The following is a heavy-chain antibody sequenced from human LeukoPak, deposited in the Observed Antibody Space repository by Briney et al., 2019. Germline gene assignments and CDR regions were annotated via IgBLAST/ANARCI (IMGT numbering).Heavy chain of an antibody. V-gene: IGHV3-7*03. D-gene: IGHD1/OR15-1a*01. Sequence: QSGGSLRLSCAASGFILSNHWMTWVRRAPGKGPEWVANMNKDGSEKYYVDSVKGRFTISRDTAKNSQYLQMNNLRAEDTALYYCARNNDMDVWGQGTTVIVSS. CDR2: MNKDGSEK. CDR1: GFILSNHW. CDR3: ARNNDMDV. J-gene: IGHJ6*02.